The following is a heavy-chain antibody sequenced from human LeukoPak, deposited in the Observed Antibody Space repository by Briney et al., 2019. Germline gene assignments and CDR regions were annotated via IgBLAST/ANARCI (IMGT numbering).Heavy chain of an antibody. Sequence: SETLSLTCIVSGGSISSYYWSWIRQPPGKGLEWIGYIYYSGSTNYNPSLKSRVTISVDTSKNQFSLKLSSATAADTAVYYCARARYCSSTSCYPTPYYFDYWGQGTLVTVSS. D-gene: IGHD2-2*01. CDR3: ARARYCSSTSCYPTPYYFDY. V-gene: IGHV4-59*01. CDR1: GGSISSYY. CDR2: IYYSGST. J-gene: IGHJ4*02.